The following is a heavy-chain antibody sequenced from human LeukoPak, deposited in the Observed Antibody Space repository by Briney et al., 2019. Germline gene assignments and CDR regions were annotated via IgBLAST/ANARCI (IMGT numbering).Heavy chain of an antibody. V-gene: IGHV3-48*03. Sequence: GGSLRLSCAASGFSFTYEMNWGRQAPGKGLEWVSSISSGGGTIYYADSVKGRFTISRDNAKNSLYLQMNSLRAEDTAVYYCARAGDRYCSGGSCYSDYWGQGTLVTVSS. CDR1: GFSFTYE. CDR3: ARAGDRYCSGGSCYSDY. CDR2: ISSGGGTI. J-gene: IGHJ4*02. D-gene: IGHD2-15*01.